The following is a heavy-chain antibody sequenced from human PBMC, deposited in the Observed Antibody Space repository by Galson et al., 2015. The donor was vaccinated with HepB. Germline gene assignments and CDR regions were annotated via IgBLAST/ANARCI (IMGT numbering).Heavy chain of an antibody. CDR1: GYTFTSYY. CDR2: INPSGGST. J-gene: IGHJ4*02. CDR3: AKDGRGYYFDY. V-gene: IGHV1-46*01. Sequence: SVKVSCKASGYTFTSYYMHWVRQAPGQGLEWMGIINPSGGSTSYAQKFQGRVTMTRDTSTSTVYMELSSLRAEDTAVYYCAKDGRGYYFDYWGQGTLVTVSS. D-gene: IGHD1-26*01.